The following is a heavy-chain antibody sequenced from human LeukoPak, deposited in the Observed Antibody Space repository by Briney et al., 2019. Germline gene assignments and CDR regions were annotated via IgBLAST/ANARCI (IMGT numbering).Heavy chain of an antibody. CDR1: GFTFSSYG. J-gene: IGHJ5*02. V-gene: IGHV3-30*03. CDR2: ISYDGSNK. D-gene: IGHD2-2*01. CDR3: ARGPYCNSNSCFQTWFDP. Sequence: GRSLRLSCAASGFTFSSYGMHWVRQAPGKGLEWVAVISYDGSNKYYADSVKGRFTISRDNSKNTLYLQMNSLRAEDTAVYYCARGPYCNSNSCFQTWFDPWGQGTLVTVSS.